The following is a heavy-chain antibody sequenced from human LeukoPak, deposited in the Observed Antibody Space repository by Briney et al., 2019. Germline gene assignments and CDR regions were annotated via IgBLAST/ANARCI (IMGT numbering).Heavy chain of an antibody. J-gene: IGHJ4*02. CDR3: ACTMTPDANY. Sequence: PGGSLRLSCAASAFTFDDYTMHWVRQAPGKGLEWVSLISWDGGSTYYADSVKGRFTISRDNSKNSLYLQMNSLRTEDTTLYYCACTMTPDANYWGQGTLVTVSS. CDR2: ISWDGGST. D-gene: IGHD2-8*01. CDR1: AFTFDDYT. V-gene: IGHV3-43*01.